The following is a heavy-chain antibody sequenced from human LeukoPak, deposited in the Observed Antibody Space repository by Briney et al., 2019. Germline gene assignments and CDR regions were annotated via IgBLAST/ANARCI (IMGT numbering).Heavy chain of an antibody. J-gene: IGHJ6*02. CDR3: ARDLYSSSWSSYGMDV. CDR1: GFTVSSNY. D-gene: IGHD6-13*01. Sequence: GGSLRLSCAASGFTVSSNYMSWVRQAPGKGLEWVSVIYSSGSTYYADSVKGRFTISRDNSKNTLYLQMTSLRAEDTAVYYCARDLYSSSWSSYGMDVWGQGTTVTVSS. CDR2: IYSSGST. V-gene: IGHV3-53*01.